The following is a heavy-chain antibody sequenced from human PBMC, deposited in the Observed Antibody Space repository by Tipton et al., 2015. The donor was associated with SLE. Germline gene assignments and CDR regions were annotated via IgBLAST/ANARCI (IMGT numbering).Heavy chain of an antibody. CDR1: GVSITSYTYS. D-gene: IGHD2-21*01. V-gene: IGHV4-61*02. CDR2: MYIKGNT. CDR3: ARQPIATRTAFDI. Sequence: TLSLTCSVSGVSITSYTYSWSWIRQPAGKGLEWLGRMYIKGNTNNNPSLKSRATISVDTSKNQFSLELSSVTAADTAVYYCARQPIATRTAFDIWGQGTMVTVSS. J-gene: IGHJ3*02.